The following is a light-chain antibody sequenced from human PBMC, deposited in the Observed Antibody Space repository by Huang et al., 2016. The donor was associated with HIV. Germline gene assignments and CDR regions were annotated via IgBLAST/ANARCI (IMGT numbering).Light chain of an antibody. Sequence: EIVMTQSPAPLSVSPGERATLSCRSSQTISSDLAWYQQKTGQAPRLLIYGASARATGIPARFSGSGSGTDFTLTINNVQSEDFALYYCQQYNNWRTFGQGTKV. CDR1: QTISSD. CDR2: GAS. J-gene: IGKJ1*01. V-gene: IGKV3-15*01. CDR3: QQYNNWRT.